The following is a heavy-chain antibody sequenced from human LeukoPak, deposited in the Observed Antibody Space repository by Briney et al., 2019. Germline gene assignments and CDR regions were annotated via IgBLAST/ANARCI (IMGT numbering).Heavy chain of an antibody. J-gene: IGHJ4*02. V-gene: IGHV1-2*02. Sequence: ASVKVSCKASGYTFTGYYMHWVRQAPGQGLEWMGWINPNSGGTNYAQKFQGRVTMTRDTSISTAYMELSRLRSDDTAVYYCAREGMHYDSSGYYYYYWSQGTLVTVSS. CDR2: INPNSGGT. D-gene: IGHD3-22*01. CDR1: GYTFTGYY. CDR3: AREGMHYDSSGYYYYY.